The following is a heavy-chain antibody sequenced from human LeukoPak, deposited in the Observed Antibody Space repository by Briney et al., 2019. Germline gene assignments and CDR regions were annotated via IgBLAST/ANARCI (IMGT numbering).Heavy chain of an antibody. CDR1: GDSINTYY. J-gene: IGHJ5*02. Sequence: PSETLSLTCTVSGDSINTYYWGWVRQPPGKGLEWIGYIYFSGTTKYNPSLESRVTISVDTSKNQFSLKLSSVTAADTAVYYCARRRAEGGSNGHYNWFDPWGQGILVTVSS. CDR2: IYFSGTT. CDR3: ARRRAEGGSNGHYNWFDP. D-gene: IGHD6-13*01. V-gene: IGHV4-59*08.